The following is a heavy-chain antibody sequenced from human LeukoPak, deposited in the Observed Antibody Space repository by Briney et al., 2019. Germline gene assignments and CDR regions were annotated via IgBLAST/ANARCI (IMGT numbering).Heavy chain of an antibody. D-gene: IGHD3-10*01. V-gene: IGHV4-39*01. Sequence: PSETLSLTCTVSGGSIISSSYYWGWIRQPPGKGLEWIGSIYYSGSTYYNPSLKSRVTISVDTSKNQFSLKLSSVTAADTAVYYCARLNSFAGFDYWGQGTLVTFSS. CDR3: ARLNSFAGFDY. J-gene: IGHJ4*02. CDR1: GGSIISSSYY. CDR2: IYYSGST.